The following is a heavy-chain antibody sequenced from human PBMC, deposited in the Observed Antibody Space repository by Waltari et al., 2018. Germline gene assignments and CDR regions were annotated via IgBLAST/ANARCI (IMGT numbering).Heavy chain of an antibody. J-gene: IGHJ4*02. D-gene: IGHD1-1*01. CDR1: GFTFSTYW. CDR3: ARDPPLTTGVGWDY. CDR2: INQDGGGT. Sequence: EVQLVESGGGLVQPGGSLRLSCAASGFTFSTYWMSWVRQTPGKGLEWVANINQDGGGTYYVDSGKGRFTISRDNAKNSLFLQMNSLRAEDTAMYYCARDPPLTTGVGWDYWGQGTLVTVSS. V-gene: IGHV3-7*01.